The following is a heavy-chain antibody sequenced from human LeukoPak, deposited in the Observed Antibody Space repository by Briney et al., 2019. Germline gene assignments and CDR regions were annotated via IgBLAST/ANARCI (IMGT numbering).Heavy chain of an antibody. V-gene: IGHV6-1*01. Sequence: SQTLSVTCATSGDSVSSLNGAWNWIRQSPSRGLEWLGRTYYRSKWYTDYAASMKGRISINADTSKNQFSLQLNSVTPEDTAVYYCARDVGNSGWYTFDYWGQGTLVTVSS. CDR1: GDSVSSLNGA. CDR2: TYYRSKWYT. J-gene: IGHJ4*02. CDR3: ARDVGNSGWYTFDY. D-gene: IGHD6-19*01.